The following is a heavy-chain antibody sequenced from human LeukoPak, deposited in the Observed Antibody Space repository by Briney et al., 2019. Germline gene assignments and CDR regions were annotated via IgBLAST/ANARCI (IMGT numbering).Heavy chain of an antibody. V-gene: IGHV1-18*01. CDR2: ISAYNGNT. J-gene: IGHJ3*02. CDR1: GYTLTSYG. Sequence: ASVKVSCKASGYTLTSYGISWVRQAPGQGLEWMGWISAYNGNTNYAQKLQGRVTMTTDTSTSTAYMELRSLRSDDTAVYYCARDFGDYAPRDAFDIWGQGTMVTVSS. D-gene: IGHD4-17*01. CDR3: ARDFGDYAPRDAFDI.